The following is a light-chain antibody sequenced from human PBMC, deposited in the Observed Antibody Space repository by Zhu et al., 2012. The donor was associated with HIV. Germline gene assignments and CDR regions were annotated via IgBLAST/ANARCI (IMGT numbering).Light chain of an antibody. V-gene: IGKV3-11*01. CDR2: DTS. CDR3: QQRSSWPLT. J-gene: IGKJ4*01. Sequence: EIVMTQYPATLSVSPGERATLYCRASKSVNSHLAWYQQKPGQAPRLLIYDTSKRATGIPARFSGSGSGTDFTLTISSLEPEDFALYYCQQRSSWPLTFGGGTKVEIK. CDR1: KSVNSH.